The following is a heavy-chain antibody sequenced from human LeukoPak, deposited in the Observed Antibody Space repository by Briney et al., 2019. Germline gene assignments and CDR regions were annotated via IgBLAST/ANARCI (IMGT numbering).Heavy chain of an antibody. J-gene: IGHJ4*02. CDR2: IYLSDNT. Sequence: SETLSLTCTVSGGSISSGNYYWMWIRQPAGKGLEWIGRIYLSDNTNYNSPSLRSRVTMSPDTSMNRFSLKLSSVTAADTAVYYCARGSYGYIDQWGQGLLVTVSS. D-gene: IGHD3-16*01. CDR3: ARGSYGYIDQ. CDR1: GGSISSGNYY. V-gene: IGHV4-61*02.